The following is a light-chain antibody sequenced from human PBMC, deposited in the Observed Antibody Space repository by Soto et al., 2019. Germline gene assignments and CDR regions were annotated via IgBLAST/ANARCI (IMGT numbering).Light chain of an antibody. J-gene: IGLJ3*02. V-gene: IGLV1-44*01. CDR3: ATWDDSLNGHWV. Sequence: QAVVTQPPSASGTPGQRVTISCSGSSSNIGRNTVNWYQQLPGTAPKLLIYSSNRRPSGVPDRFSGSKSGTSASLAISGLQSEDEADYYCATWDDSLNGHWVFGGGTKLTVL. CDR2: SSN. CDR1: SSNIGRNT.